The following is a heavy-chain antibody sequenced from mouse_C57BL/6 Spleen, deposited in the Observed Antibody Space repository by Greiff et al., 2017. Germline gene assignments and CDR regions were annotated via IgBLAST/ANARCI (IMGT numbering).Heavy chain of an antibody. Sequence: VQLQQPGAELVKPGASVKLSCKASGYTFTSYWMQWVKQRPGQGLEWIGEIDPSDSYTNYNQKFKGKATLTVDTSASTAYMQLSSLTSEDAAVYYCARVTGYAMDYWGQGTSVTVSS. V-gene: IGHV1-50*01. CDR2: IDPSDSYT. D-gene: IGHD2-2*01. CDR1: GYTFTSYW. J-gene: IGHJ4*01. CDR3: ARVTGYAMDY.